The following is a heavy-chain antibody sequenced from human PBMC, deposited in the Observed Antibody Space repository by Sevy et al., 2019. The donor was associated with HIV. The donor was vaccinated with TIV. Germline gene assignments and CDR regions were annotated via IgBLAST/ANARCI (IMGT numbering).Heavy chain of an antibody. CDR2: IWYDGSNK. D-gene: IGHD3-22*01. J-gene: IGHJ1*01. V-gene: IGHV3-33*06. CDR3: AKDYYDSIIEYFQH. Sequence: GGSLRLSCAASGFTFSSYGMHWVRQAPGKGLEWVAVIWYDGSNKYYADSVKGRFTISRDNSKNTLYLQMNSLRAEDTAVYYCAKDYYDSIIEYFQHWGQGTLVTVSS. CDR1: GFTFSSYG.